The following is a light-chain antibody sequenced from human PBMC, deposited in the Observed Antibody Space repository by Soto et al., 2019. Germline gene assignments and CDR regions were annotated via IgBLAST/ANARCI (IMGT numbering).Light chain of an antibody. CDR2: DAS. V-gene: IGKV1-5*01. CDR1: QSIGTW. J-gene: IGKJ1*01. Sequence: DIQMTQSPSTLSGSVGDRVTITCRASQSIGTWLAWYQHRPGEGPKLLIHDASSLESGVPSRFSGSGSATEFSLTISSLESGDSGTYHCQQYATYAPSTFGQGTKVDIK. CDR3: QQYATYAPST.